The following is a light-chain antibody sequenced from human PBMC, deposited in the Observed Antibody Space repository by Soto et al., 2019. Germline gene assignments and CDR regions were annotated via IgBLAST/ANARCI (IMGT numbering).Light chain of an antibody. J-gene: IGKJ5*01. CDR1: QSLLHSNGYNY. V-gene: IGKV2-28*01. CDR2: LGS. CDR3: MQALQTPLIT. Sequence: DIVMTQSPLSLPVTPGEPASISCRSSQSLLHSNGYNYLDWYLQKPGQSPQLLIYLGSNRASGVPDRFSGSGSGTDFTLKISRVEAEDVGVYYCMQALQTPLITFCQGTRREIK.